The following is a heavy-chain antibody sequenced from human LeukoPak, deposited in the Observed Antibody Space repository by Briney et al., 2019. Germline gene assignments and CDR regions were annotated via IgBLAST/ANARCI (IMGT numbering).Heavy chain of an antibody. Sequence: GGSLRLSCAASGFTFSSYAMHWVRQAPGKGLEWVAVISYDGSNKYYADSVKGRFTISRDNSKNTLYLQMNSLRAEDTAVYYCARESTAAGRGVFDYWGQGTLVTVSS. CDR3: ARESTAAGRGVFDY. CDR2: ISYDGSNK. CDR1: GFTFSSYA. J-gene: IGHJ4*02. D-gene: IGHD6-13*01. V-gene: IGHV3-30-3*01.